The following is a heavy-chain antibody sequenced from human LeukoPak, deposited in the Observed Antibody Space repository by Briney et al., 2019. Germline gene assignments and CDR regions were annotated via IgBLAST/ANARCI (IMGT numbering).Heavy chain of an antibody. D-gene: IGHD3-3*01. CDR3: ARDYTKVTISGVVNYYYYMDV. Sequence: PGGSLRLSCAASGFTFSSYSMNWVRQAPGKGLEWVSYISSSSSTIYYADSVKGRFTISRDNAKNSLYLQINSLRAEDTAVYYCARDYTKVTISGVVNYYYYMDVWGKGTTVTVSS. CDR2: ISSSSSTI. CDR1: GFTFSSYS. V-gene: IGHV3-48*01. J-gene: IGHJ6*03.